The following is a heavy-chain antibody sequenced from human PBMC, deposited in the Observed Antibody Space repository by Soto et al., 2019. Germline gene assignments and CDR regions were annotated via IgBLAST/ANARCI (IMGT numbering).Heavy chain of an antibody. D-gene: IGHD6-13*01. V-gene: IGHV1-46*01. CDR2: INPSGGST. Sequence: ASVKVSCKASGYTFTSYYMHWVRQAPGQGLEWMGIINPSGGSTSYAQKFQGRVTMTRDTSTSTVYMELSSLRSEDTAVYYCARLIVAAAGTGQGDYWGQGTLVTVSS. J-gene: IGHJ4*02. CDR3: ARLIVAAAGTGQGDY. CDR1: GYTFTSYY.